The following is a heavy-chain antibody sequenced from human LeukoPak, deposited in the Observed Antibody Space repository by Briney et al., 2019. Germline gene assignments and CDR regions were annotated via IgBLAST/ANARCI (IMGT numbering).Heavy chain of an antibody. Sequence: PGGSLRLSCAVSGFTFSTYAMNWVRQAPGKGLEWVSYISSSSRTIHYADSVKGRFSISRDNAKNSLYLQMNSLRAEDTAVYYCARGCTTTSCYDYWGQGALVTVSS. V-gene: IGHV3-48*04. CDR2: ISSSSRTI. CDR1: GFTFSTYA. J-gene: IGHJ4*02. D-gene: IGHD2-2*01. CDR3: ARGCTTTSCYDY.